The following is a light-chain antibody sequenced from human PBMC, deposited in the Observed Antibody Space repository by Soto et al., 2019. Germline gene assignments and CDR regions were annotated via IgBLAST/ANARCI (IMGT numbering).Light chain of an antibody. Sequence: EIVLTQSPATLSASPGERATLSCRASQSVSSNLAWFQQKPGQPPRLLIFRASTRATGVPVRFSGSAYGTEFTSTLTTLQSDDFAVYYCQQYNNWPPEFTFGPGTKVDIK. J-gene: IGKJ3*01. CDR1: QSVSSN. V-gene: IGKV3-15*01. CDR3: QQYNNWPPEFT. CDR2: RAS.